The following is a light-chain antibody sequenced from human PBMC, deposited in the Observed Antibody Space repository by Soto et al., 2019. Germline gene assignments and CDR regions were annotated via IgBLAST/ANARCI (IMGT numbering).Light chain of an antibody. J-gene: IGKJ1*01. CDR2: WAS. Sequence: ERATINCKSRQTILYSSNNKNYLAWYQQKPGQPPKLLIYWASTRESGVPDRFSGSGSGTDFTLTISSLQAEDVDVYYCQQHYNSPSTFAQGTKVDI. CDR3: QQHYNSPST. CDR1: QTILYSSNNKNY. V-gene: IGKV4-1*01.